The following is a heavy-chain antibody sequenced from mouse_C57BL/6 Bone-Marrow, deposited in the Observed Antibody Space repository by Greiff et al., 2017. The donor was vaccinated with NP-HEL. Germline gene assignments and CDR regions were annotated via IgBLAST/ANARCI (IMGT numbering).Heavy chain of an antibody. CDR3: TRGVTGALAWFAY. V-gene: IGHV1-15*01. D-gene: IGHD4-1*01. CDR2: IDPETGGT. CDR1: GYTFTDYE. Sequence: VKLQESGAELVRPGASVTLSCKASGYTFTDYEMHWVKQTPVHGLEWIGAIDPETGGTAYNQKFKGKAILTADKSSSTAYMELRSLTSEDSAVYYCTRGVTGALAWFAYWGQGTLVTVSA. J-gene: IGHJ3*01.